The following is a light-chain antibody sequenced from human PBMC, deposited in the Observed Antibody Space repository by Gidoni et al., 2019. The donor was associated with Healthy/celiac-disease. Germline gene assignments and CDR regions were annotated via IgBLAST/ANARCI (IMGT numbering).Light chain of an antibody. CDR2: AAA. Sequence: EVVLTQSPATLSLSPEESATLPCRSSQSVSSYLACYQQKPGQAPRILIYAAANRATGRPARCSGSRAATDFSLIISSREPEDFAVYYCQQRSNWPYTFGQGTKVEIK. V-gene: IGKV3-11*01. CDR3: QQRSNWPYT. CDR1: QSVSSY. J-gene: IGKJ2*01.